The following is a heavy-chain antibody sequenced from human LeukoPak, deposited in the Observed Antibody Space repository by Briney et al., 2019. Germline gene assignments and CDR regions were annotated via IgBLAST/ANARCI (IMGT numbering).Heavy chain of an antibody. CDR1: GFTFSSYS. D-gene: IGHD6-13*01. Sequence: NPGGSLRLSCAASGFTFSSYSMNWVRQAPGKGLEWVSSISSSSSYIYYADSVKGRFTISRDNAKNSLYLQMNSLKAEDTAVYYCAREKQQLVTYYFDYWGQGTLVTVSS. V-gene: IGHV3-21*01. CDR3: AREKQQLVTYYFDY. J-gene: IGHJ4*02. CDR2: ISSSSSYI.